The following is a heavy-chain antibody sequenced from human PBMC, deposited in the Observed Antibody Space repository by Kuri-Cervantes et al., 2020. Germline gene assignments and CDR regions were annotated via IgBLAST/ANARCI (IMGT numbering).Heavy chain of an antibody. CDR1: GFTFSSYG. CDR2: ISYDGSNK. J-gene: IGHJ4*02. Sequence: GGSLRLSCAASGFTFSSYGMHWVRQAPGKGLEWVAVISYDGSNKYYADSVKGRFTISRDNSKNTLYLQMNSLRAEDTAVYYCARGSHSSGYYAYFDYWGQGTLVTVSS. D-gene: IGHD3-22*01. V-gene: IGHV3-30*03. CDR3: ARGSHSSGYYAYFDY.